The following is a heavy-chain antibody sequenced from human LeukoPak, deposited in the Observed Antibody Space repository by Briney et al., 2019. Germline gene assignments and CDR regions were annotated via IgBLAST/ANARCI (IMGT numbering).Heavy chain of an antibody. CDR2: IKQHGSEK. CDR3: ARGGDYGSFDY. CDR1: GFTFSNYW. Sequence: GGSLRLSCAASGFTFSNYWMSWFRQAPGKGLEWVANIKQHGSEKYYVDSVKGRFTISRDNAKNSLYLQMNSLRAEDTAVYYCARGGDYGSFDYWGQGTLVTVSS. J-gene: IGHJ4*02. D-gene: IGHD4-17*01. V-gene: IGHV3-7*04.